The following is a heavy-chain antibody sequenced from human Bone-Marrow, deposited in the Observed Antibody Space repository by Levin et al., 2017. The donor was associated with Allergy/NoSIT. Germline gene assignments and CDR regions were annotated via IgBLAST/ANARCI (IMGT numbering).Heavy chain of an antibody. D-gene: IGHD2-15*01. V-gene: IGHV3-11*01. Sequence: GGSLRLSCEASGFIFSDYYMSWFRQAPGKGLEWVSYISKDSVTIYYADSVRGRFTISRDNAKNSLYLQMRSLRAEETAVYYCVRDGGLIDYWGRGTLVTVSS. CDR1: GFIFSDYY. CDR2: ISKDSVTI. J-gene: IGHJ4*02. CDR3: VRDGGLIDY.